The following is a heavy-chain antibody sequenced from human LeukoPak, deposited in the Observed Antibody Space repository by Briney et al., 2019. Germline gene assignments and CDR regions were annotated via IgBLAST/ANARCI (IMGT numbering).Heavy chain of an antibody. CDR3: ARDTLGEGEDANYAVYYFDF. D-gene: IGHD4/OR15-4a*01. CDR2: IKQDGNEK. V-gene: IGHV3-7*01. CDR1: GFRFNTFW. Sequence: GGSLRLSCAASGFRFNTFWMSWVRQAPGKGLEWVANIKQDGNEKYYADSVKGRFTVSRDNVKNSLDLQMNSLRADDTAFYYCARDTLGEGEDANYAVYYFDFWGQGTVVTVSS. J-gene: IGHJ4*02.